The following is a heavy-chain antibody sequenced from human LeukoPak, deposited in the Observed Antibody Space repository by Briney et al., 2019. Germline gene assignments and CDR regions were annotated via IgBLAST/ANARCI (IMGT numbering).Heavy chain of an antibody. CDR2: MYYSGST. J-gene: IGHJ4*02. D-gene: IGHD3-22*01. Sequence: SETLSLTCAVSGGSINSYYWSWIRQPPGKGLEWIGYMYYSGSTNYNSSLKSRVTISVDKSKNQFSLKLSSVTAADTAVYYCARDRGDSGYDSWGQGTLVTVSS. V-gene: IGHV4-59*01. CDR3: ARDRGDSGYDS. CDR1: GGSINSYY.